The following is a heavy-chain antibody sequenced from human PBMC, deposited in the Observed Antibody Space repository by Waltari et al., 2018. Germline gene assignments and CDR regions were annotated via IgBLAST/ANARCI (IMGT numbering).Heavy chain of an antibody. J-gene: IGHJ4*02. Sequence: QVQLVESGGGVVQPGKSLRLSCAASGFSFSAYSMQWVRQAPGKGLEWVAVISLDGKKEVYADSVKGRFTISRDNSKSIVYLQMNGLRNEDTALFYCAKRGTYGPALDYWGQGTLVTVSS. D-gene: IGHD3-10*01. CDR1: GFSFSAYS. CDR2: ISLDGKKE. V-gene: IGHV3-30*01. CDR3: AKRGTYGPALDY.